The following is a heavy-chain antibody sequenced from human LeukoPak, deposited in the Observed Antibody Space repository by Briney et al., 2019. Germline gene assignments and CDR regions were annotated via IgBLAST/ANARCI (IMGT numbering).Heavy chain of an antibody. CDR1: GGSFSSGSYY. Sequence: SETLFLTCTVSGGSFSSGSYYWGWLRQPPGKGLEWIGYIYYSGSTNYNPSLKSRVTISVDTSKNQFSLKLSSVTAADTAVYYCARELAVAGKGGYDYWGQGTLVTVSS. V-gene: IGHV4-61*01. CDR2: IYYSGST. J-gene: IGHJ4*02. CDR3: ARELAVAGKGGYDY. D-gene: IGHD6-19*01.